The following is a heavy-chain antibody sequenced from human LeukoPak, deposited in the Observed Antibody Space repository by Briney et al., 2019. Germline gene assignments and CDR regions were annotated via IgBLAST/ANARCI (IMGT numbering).Heavy chain of an antibody. D-gene: IGHD3-22*01. CDR2: IYYSGST. CDR1: GGSISSSSYY. J-gene: IGHJ5*02. V-gene: IGHV4-39*01. Sequence: PSETLSLTCTVSGGSISSSSYYWGWIRQPPGKGLEWIGSIYYSGSTYYNPSLKSRVTISVDTSKNQFSLKLSSVTAADTAVYYCARPPHTYYYDSSGYYHGWFDPWGQGTLVAVSS. CDR3: ARPPHTYYYDSSGYYHGWFDP.